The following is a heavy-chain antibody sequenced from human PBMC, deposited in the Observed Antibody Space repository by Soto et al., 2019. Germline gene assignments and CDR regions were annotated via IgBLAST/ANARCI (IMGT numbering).Heavy chain of an antibody. V-gene: IGHV4-31*03. CDR1: GGSMSSGGYY. Sequence: QVQLQESGPGLVKPSQTLSLTCTVSGGSMSSGGYYWSWIRQHPGKGLEWIGYIYYTGSTYYNPSLKSRVTISVDTSKNQFSLKLSSVTAADTAXYXXAXVSVGGYYKYNWFDPWGQGTLVTVSS. CDR2: IYYTGST. D-gene: IGHD3-3*01. J-gene: IGHJ5*02. CDR3: AXVSVGGYYKYNWFDP.